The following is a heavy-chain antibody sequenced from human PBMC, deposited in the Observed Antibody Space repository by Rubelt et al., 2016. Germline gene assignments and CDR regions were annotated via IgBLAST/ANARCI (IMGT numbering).Heavy chain of an antibody. Sequence: EVQLVESGGGLVQPGRSLRLSCAASGFTVSSNYMSWVRQAPGKGLEWVSIIYSGGNTYYADSVKGRFTISRDNSKNTLHLQMNSLRAEDTAVYYCARGGIVGAGTVNDYWGQGTLVTVSS. CDR3: ARGGIVGAGTVNDY. D-gene: IGHD1-26*01. V-gene: IGHV3-66*01. J-gene: IGHJ4*02. CDR2: IYSGGNT. CDR1: GFTVSSNY.